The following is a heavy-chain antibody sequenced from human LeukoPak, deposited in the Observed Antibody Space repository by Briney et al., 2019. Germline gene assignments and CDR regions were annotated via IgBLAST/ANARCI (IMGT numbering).Heavy chain of an antibody. CDR1: GYTFTSYG. D-gene: IGHD4-17*01. J-gene: IGHJ4*02. V-gene: IGHV1-18*01. CDR3: AGAVTVTTGPLGY. Sequence: ASVKVSCKASGYTFTSYGISWVRQAPGQGLEWMGWISAYNGNTNYAQRLQGRVIMTTDTSTSTAYMELRSLTSDDTALYYCAGAVTVTTGPLGYWGQGTLVTVSS. CDR2: ISAYNGNT.